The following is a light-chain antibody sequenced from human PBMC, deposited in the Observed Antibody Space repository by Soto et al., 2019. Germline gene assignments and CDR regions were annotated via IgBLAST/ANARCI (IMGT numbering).Light chain of an antibody. V-gene: IGLV2-8*01. J-gene: IGLJ2*01. CDR2: EVS. CDR3: LSYAGSNNLV. Sequence: QSALTQPPSASGSPGQSVTISCTGTSSDVGGYNYVSWYQHNPGKVPKLMIYEVSKRPSGVPDRFSGSKSGNTASLTVSGLQAADEADYYCLSYAGSNNLVVGGGTKVTVL. CDR1: SSDVGGYNY.